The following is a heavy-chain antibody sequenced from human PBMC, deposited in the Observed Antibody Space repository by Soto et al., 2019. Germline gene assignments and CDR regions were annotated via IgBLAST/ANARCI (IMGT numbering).Heavy chain of an antibody. CDR1: GFTFSSYG. Sequence: GGSLRLSCAASGFTFSSYGMHWVRQAPGKGLEWVAVIWYDGSNKYYADSMKGRFTISRDNSKNTLYLQMNSLRAEDTAVYYFARDGSWSGYYYYGIDVWGQGTTVTVSS. D-gene: IGHD6-13*01. J-gene: IGHJ6*02. CDR2: IWYDGSNK. V-gene: IGHV3-33*01. CDR3: ARDGSWSGYYYYGIDV.